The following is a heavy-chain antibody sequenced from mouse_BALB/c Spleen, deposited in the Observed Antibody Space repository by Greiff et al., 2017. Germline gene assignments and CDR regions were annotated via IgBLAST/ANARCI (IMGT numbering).Heavy chain of an antibody. CDR2: INSDGGST. V-gene: IGHV5-2*01. Sequence: EVKLVESGGGLVQPGESLTLSCEFNEYEFPSHDMSWVRKTPEKRLELVAAINSDGGSTYYPDTMERRFTISRDNTKKTLYLQMSSLRSEDTALYYCARGGPGAWFAYWGQGTLVTVSA. J-gene: IGHJ3*01. D-gene: IGHD4-1*01. CDR3: ARGGPGAWFAY. CDR1: EYEFPSHD.